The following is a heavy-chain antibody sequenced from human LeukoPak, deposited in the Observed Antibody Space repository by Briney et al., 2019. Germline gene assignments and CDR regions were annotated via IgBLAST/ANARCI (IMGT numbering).Heavy chain of an antibody. V-gene: IGHV3-23*01. CDR2: ISGSDGST. D-gene: IGHD6-19*01. CDR1: GFTFSNHA. Sequence: GGSLRLSCAASGFTFSNHAMTWVRQAPGKGLEWVSVISGSDGSTYYADSVKGRFTISRDNSKNTLYLQMNSLRAEDTAVYYCANAYSSGWYYFDYWGQGTLVTVSS. CDR3: ANAYSSGWYYFDY. J-gene: IGHJ4*02.